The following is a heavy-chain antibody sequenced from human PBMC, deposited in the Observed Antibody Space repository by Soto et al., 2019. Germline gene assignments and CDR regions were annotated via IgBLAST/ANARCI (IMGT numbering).Heavy chain of an antibody. V-gene: IGHV3-23*01. D-gene: IGHD4-4*01. J-gene: IGHJ4*02. CDR1: GFTFSSYA. CDR2: ISGSGGNT. Sequence: EVQLLESGGVLVQPGGSQRLSCAASGFTFSSYAMTWVRQAPGKGLDWVSAISGSGGNTYYADSVKGRFTISRDNSKNTVFLQMNSLRADDTAVYYCARVYNDYPNFDYWGQGTLVTVSS. CDR3: ARVYNDYPNFDY.